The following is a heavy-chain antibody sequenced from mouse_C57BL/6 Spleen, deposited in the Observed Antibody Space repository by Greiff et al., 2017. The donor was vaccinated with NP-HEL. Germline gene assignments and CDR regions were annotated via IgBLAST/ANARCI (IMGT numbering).Heavy chain of an antibody. V-gene: IGHV5-4*03. CDR3: ARGHYYGSWYFDV. CDR1: GFTFSSYA. Sequence: EVKLVESGGGLVKPGGSLKLSCAASGFTFSSYAMSWVRQTPEKRLEWVATISDGGSYTYYPDNVKGRFTISRDNAKNNLYLQMSHLKSEDTAMYYYARGHYYGSWYFDVWGTGTTVTVSS. J-gene: IGHJ1*03. CDR2: ISDGGSYT. D-gene: IGHD1-1*01.